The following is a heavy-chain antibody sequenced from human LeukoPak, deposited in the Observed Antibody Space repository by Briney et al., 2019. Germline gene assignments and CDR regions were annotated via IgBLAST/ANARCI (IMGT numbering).Heavy chain of an antibody. J-gene: IGHJ4*02. Sequence: ASVKVSCTVSGYTLTELSMHWVRQAPGKGLEWMGGFDPEDGETIYAQKFQGRVTMTEDTSTDTAYMELSSLRSEDTAVYYCATTARELWHHRDFDYWGQGTLVTVSS. V-gene: IGHV1-24*01. D-gene: IGHD5-18*01. CDR2: FDPEDGET. CDR3: ATTARELWHHRDFDY. CDR1: GYTLTELS.